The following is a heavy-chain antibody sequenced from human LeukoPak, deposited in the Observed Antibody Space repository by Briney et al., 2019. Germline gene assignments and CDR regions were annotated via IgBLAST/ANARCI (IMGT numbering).Heavy chain of an antibody. D-gene: IGHD3-16*02. J-gene: IGHJ3*02. CDR1: GYTFTSYA. Sequence: ASVKVSCKASGYTFTSYAMHWVRQAPGQRLEWMGWINAGNGNTKYSQEFQGRVTITRDTSASTAYMEMSSLRSEDMAVYYCARELVYYDYVWGSYRRDAFDIWGQGTMVTVSS. CDR2: INAGNGNT. CDR3: ARELVYYDYVWGSYRRDAFDI. V-gene: IGHV1-3*03.